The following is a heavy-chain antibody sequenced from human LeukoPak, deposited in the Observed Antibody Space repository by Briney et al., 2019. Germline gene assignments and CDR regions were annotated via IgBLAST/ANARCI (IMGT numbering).Heavy chain of an antibody. CDR3: ARDLSPHIVVVPAAIPVDAFDI. Sequence: SVKVSCKASGGTFSSYAISWVRQAPGQGLEWMGRIIPIFGTANYAQKFQGRVTITADKSTSTAYMELSSLRSEDTAVYYCARDLSPHIVVVPAAIPVDAFDIWGQGTMVPVSS. J-gene: IGHJ3*02. V-gene: IGHV1-69*06. D-gene: IGHD2-2*01. CDR1: GGTFSSYA. CDR2: IIPIFGTA.